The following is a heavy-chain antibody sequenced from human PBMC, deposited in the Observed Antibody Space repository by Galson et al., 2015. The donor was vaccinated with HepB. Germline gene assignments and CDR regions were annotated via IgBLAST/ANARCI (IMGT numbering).Heavy chain of an antibody. J-gene: IGHJ4*02. CDR2: ISYDGSNK. CDR1: GFTFSSYG. V-gene: IGHV3-30*18. Sequence: SLRLSCAASGFTFSSYGMHWVRQAPGKGLEWVAVISYDGSNKYYADSVKGRFTISRDNSKNTLYLQMNSLRAEDTAVYYCAKEGVGGSCSGYWGQGTLVTVSS. D-gene: IGHD3-10*01. CDR3: AKEGVGGSCSGY.